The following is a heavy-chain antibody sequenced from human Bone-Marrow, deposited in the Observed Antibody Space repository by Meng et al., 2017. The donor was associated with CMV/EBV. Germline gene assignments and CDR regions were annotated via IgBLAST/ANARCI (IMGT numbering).Heavy chain of an antibody. V-gene: IGHV4-39*07. CDR3: ARDKSGGKSPWYFDL. D-gene: IGHD2-15*01. J-gene: IGHJ2*01. CDR2: IYYSGST. CDR1: GGSISSSSYY. Sequence: SETLSLTCTVSGGSISSSSYYWGWIRQPPGKGLEWIGSIYYSGSTYYNPSLKSRVTISVDTSKNQFSLKLSSVTAADTAVYYCARDKSGGKSPWYFDLWGRGTRVTGSS.